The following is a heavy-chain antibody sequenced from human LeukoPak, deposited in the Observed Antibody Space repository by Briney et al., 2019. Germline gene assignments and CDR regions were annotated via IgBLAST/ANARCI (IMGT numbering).Heavy chain of an antibody. CDR3: ARVSIVVVILDY. D-gene: IGHD3-22*01. J-gene: IGHJ4*02. CDR2: IYHSGST. Sequence: PSETLSLTCTVSGGSISSGGYYWSWIRQPPGKGLEWIGYIYHSGSTYYNPSLKSRVTISVDRSKNQFSLKLSSVTAADPAVYYCARVSIVVVILDYWGQGTLVTVSS. V-gene: IGHV4-30-2*01. CDR1: GGSISSGGYY.